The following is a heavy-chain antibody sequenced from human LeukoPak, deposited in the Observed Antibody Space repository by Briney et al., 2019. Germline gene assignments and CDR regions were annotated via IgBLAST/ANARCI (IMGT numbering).Heavy chain of an antibody. CDR1: GGSISSGSYY. V-gene: IGHV4-61*02. CDR3: ARAFRRDGYPYCFDY. Sequence: SETLSLTCTVSGGSISSGSYYWSWIRQPAGKGLEWIGRIYTSGSTNYNPSLKSRVTISVDTSKDQFSLKLSSVTAADTAVYYCARAFRRDGYPYCFDYWGQGTLVTVSS. J-gene: IGHJ4*02. D-gene: IGHD5-24*01. CDR2: IYTSGST.